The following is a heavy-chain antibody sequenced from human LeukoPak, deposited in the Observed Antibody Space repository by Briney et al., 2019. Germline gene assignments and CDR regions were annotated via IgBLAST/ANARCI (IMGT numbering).Heavy chain of an antibody. J-gene: IGHJ4*02. CDR3: ARDRGYSTFDY. CDR2: MKEDGGEI. V-gene: IGHV3-7*01. Sequence: GGSLRLSCEASAYTFSSYWMSWVRQAPGKGLEWVANMKEDGGEINYVDSVKGRFTISRDNAKNSLFLQMNSLRVEDTAVYYCARDRGYSTFDYWGQGTLVTVSS. CDR1: AYTFSSYW. D-gene: IGHD4-23*01.